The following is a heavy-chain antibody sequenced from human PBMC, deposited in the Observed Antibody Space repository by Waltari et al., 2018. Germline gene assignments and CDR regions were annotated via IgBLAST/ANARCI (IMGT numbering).Heavy chain of an antibody. Sequence: QVQLQDSGPGLLKPSETLSLTCAVPDSSFISAFYWGWIRQPPGRGLEWIGSFYHSGSKYYKPSLKSRVTISVDTSRNQFSLRLSSVTAADTAVYYCTRGILFSGYMDVWGKGTTVIVSS. CDR1: DSSFISAFY. D-gene: IGHD3-10*02. CDR3: TRGILFSGYMDV. CDR2: FYHSGSK. V-gene: IGHV4-38-2*01. J-gene: IGHJ6*03.